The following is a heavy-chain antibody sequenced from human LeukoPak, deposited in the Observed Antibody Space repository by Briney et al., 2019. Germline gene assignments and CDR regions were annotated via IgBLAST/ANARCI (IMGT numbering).Heavy chain of an antibody. CDR1: GFIFSSYS. V-gene: IGHV3-21*01. CDR3: ATASGAFDI. D-gene: IGHD1-1*01. J-gene: IGHJ3*02. CDR2: ISSSSSYI. Sequence: PGGSLRLSRAASGFIFSSYSMNGVRQAPGKGLEWVSSISSSSSYIYYADSVKGRFTISRENAKNSLSLQMNSLRAEDTAVYYCATASGAFDIWGQGTMVTVSS.